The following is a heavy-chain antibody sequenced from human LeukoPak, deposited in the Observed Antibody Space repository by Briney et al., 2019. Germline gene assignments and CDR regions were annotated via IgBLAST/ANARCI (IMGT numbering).Heavy chain of an antibody. J-gene: IGHJ4*02. D-gene: IGHD5-24*01. CDR3: ARVVEMATKRGFFDY. Sequence: GESLKISCKGSGYSFANYWIGWVRQMPGKGLEWMGIIYPGDSDARYSPSFQGQVTISADKSISTAYLRWSSLKASDTAIYYCARVVEMATKRGFFDYWGQGTRVTVAS. CDR1: GYSFANYW. V-gene: IGHV5-51*01. CDR2: IYPGDSDA.